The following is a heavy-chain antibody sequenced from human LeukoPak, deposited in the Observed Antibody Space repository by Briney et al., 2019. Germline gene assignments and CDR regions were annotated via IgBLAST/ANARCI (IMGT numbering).Heavy chain of an antibody. CDR3: ARGKMNGDDFDY. V-gene: IGHV1-2*02. J-gene: IGHJ4*02. Sequence: GASVKVSCKASGYTFTSYYMHWVRQAPGQGPEWMGWINPNSATNYAKRFQDRVTMTRDTSISTAYMELTRLRSEDTAVYYCARGKMNGDDFDYWGQGTLVTVSS. CDR2: INPNSAT. CDR1: GYTFTSYY. D-gene: IGHD4-17*01.